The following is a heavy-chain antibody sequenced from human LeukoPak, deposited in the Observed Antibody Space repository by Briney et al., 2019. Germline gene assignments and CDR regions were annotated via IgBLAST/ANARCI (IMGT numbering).Heavy chain of an antibody. CDR2: ITGGGGST. Sequence: GGSLRLSCAASGFTFSSYAMSWVRQAPGKGLEWVPFITGGGGSTYYADSVKGRFTISRDDAKNSLYLQMNSLRDEDTAVYFCAREARGSGRDFDYWGQGILVTVSS. J-gene: IGHJ4*02. CDR1: GFTFSSYA. V-gene: IGHV3-23*01. CDR3: AREARGSGRDFDY. D-gene: IGHD1-26*01.